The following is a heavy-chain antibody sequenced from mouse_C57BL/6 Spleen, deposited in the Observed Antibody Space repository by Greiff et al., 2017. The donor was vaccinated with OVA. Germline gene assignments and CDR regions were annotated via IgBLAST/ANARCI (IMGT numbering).Heavy chain of an antibody. CDR2: IRLKSDNYAT. Sequence: EVKLQESGGGLVQPGGSMKLSCVASGFTFSNYWMNWVRQSPEKGLEWVAQIRLKSDNYATHYAESVKGRFTISRDDSKSSVSLQMNNLRAEDTGIYYCTADGYYSSMDYWGQGTSVTVSS. CDR3: TADGYYSSMDY. J-gene: IGHJ4*01. CDR1: GFTFSNYW. V-gene: IGHV6-3*01. D-gene: IGHD2-3*01.